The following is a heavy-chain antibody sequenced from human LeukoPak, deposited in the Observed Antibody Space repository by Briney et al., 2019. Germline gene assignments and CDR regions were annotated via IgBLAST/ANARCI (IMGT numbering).Heavy chain of an antibody. CDR1: GYTFTSYG. CDR3: ARTERLLWFGESSLFDY. CDR2: INPNSGGT. J-gene: IGHJ4*02. Sequence: ASVKVSCKASGYTFTSYGISWVRQAPGQGLEWMGWINPNSGGTNYAQKFQGRVTMTRDTSISTAYMELSRLRSDDTAVYYCARTERLLWFGESSLFDYWGQGTLVTVSS. D-gene: IGHD3-10*01. V-gene: IGHV1-2*02.